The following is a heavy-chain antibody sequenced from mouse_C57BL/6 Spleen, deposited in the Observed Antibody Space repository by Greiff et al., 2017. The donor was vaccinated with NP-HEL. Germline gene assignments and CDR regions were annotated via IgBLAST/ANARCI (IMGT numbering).Heavy chain of an antibody. D-gene: IGHD1-1*01. CDR2: IWSGGST. CDR3: AKKSDYYGSSPYYYAMDY. V-gene: IGHV2-2*01. J-gene: IGHJ4*01. Sequence: QVQLQQSGPGLVQPSQSLSITCTVSGFSLTSYGVHWVRQSPGKGLEWLGVIWSGGSTDYNAAFISRLNISKDNSKSQVFFKMNSLQADDTAIYYCAKKSDYYGSSPYYYAMDYWGQGTSVTVSS. CDR1: GFSLTSYG.